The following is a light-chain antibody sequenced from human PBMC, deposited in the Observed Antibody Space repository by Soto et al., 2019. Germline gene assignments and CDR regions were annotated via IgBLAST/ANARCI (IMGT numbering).Light chain of an antibody. CDR1: SSDVGGSNY. V-gene: IGLV2-14*01. Sequence: QSALTQPASVSGSPGQSITISCTGTSSDVGGSNYVSWYQHHPSKAPKLMIYEVNNRPSGVSNRFSGSKSGNTASLTISGLQAEDEADYYCTSYTSSNSVLFGGGTQLTVL. CDR2: EVN. J-gene: IGLJ2*01. CDR3: TSYTSSNSVL.